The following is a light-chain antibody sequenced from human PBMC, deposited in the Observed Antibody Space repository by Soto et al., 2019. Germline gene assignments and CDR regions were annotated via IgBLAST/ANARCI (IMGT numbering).Light chain of an antibody. CDR1: QSVSSN. V-gene: IGKV3-15*01. Sequence: EIVMPQSPATLSVSPGERATLSCRASQSVSSNLAWYQQKPGQAPRLLIYGASTRATGIPARFSGSGSGTEFTLTIGSLQSEDFAVYYCQQYNKFPSLTFGGGTKVEIK. CDR2: GAS. J-gene: IGKJ4*01. CDR3: QQYNKFPSLT.